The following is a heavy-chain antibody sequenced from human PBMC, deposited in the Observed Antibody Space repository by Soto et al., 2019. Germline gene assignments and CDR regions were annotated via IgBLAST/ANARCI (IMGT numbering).Heavy chain of an antibody. CDR1: GGSFSGYY. J-gene: IGHJ3*02. CDR2: INHSGST. D-gene: IGHD2-2*01. V-gene: IGHV4-34*01. CDR3: GYCSSTSCYHAFDI. Sequence: QVQLQQWGAGLLKPSETLSLTCAVYGGSFSGYYWSWIRQPPGKGLEWIGEINHSGSTNYNPSLKSRVTISVDTSKNHFSLKLSSVTAADTAVYYCGYCSSTSCYHAFDIWGQGTMVTVSS.